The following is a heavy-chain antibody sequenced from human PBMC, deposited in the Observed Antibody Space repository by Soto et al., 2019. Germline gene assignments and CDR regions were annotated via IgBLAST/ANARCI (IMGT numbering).Heavy chain of an antibody. CDR3: ARDYGSGQTTHYFFEY. CDR2: ISYDGSNK. D-gene: IGHD6-19*01. J-gene: IGHJ4*02. V-gene: IGHV3-30-3*01. Sequence: QVQLVESGGGVVQPGGSLRLSCAASGFTFSRYAMHWVRQAPGKGLEWVAVISYDGSNKYYSDSVKGRFTISRDNSKSTLYLQMNSLRAEDTAVYYCARDYGSGQTTHYFFEYWGQGTLVTVS. CDR1: GFTFSRYA.